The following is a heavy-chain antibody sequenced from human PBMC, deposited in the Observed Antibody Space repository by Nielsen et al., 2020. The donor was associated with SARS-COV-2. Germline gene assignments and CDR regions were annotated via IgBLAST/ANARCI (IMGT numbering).Heavy chain of an antibody. CDR1: GFIFPSYT. CDR3: ARQKRRELRDWFDP. J-gene: IGHJ5*02. D-gene: IGHD1-26*01. CDR2: RPFDGSDA. V-gene: IGHV3-30*04. Sequence: GGSLRLSCAASGFIFPSYTMHWVRQAPGKGLEWVAVRPFDGSDAHYADSVEGRFSISRDNSDNTLFLQMNSLKIEDTAVYYCARQKRRELRDWFDPWGQGTLVTVSS.